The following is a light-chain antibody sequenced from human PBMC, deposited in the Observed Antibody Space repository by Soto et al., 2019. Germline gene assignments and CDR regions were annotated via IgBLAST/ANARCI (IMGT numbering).Light chain of an antibody. CDR2: EDN. Sequence: QSALTQPPSVSAAPGQKVTISCSGGSSNIGNNYVSWYQQLPGTAPKLLIYEDNKRPSGIPDRFSGSKSGTSATLGITGLQTGDEADYYCGAWDSSLSAYVFGTGTKVTV. CDR3: GAWDSSLSAYV. CDR1: SSNIGNNY. V-gene: IGLV1-51*02. J-gene: IGLJ1*01.